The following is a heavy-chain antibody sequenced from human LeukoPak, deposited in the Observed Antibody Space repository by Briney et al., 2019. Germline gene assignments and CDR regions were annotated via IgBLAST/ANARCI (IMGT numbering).Heavy chain of an antibody. D-gene: IGHD3-3*01. J-gene: IGHJ4*02. Sequence: PGGSLRLSCAASGFSFSRYGMHWVRQAPGKGLEGVAFIRYDGSNKYFADSVKGRFTISRDNSRNTLYLQVNSLRVEDTAVYYCAKDPLRNYDFWSGYGYLDNWGQGALVIVSS. CDR3: AKDPLRNYDFWSGYGYLDN. CDR1: GFSFSRYG. V-gene: IGHV3-30*02. CDR2: IRYDGSNK.